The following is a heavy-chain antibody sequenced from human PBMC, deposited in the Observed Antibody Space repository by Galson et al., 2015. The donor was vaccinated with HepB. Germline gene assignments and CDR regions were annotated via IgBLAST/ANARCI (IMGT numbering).Heavy chain of an antibody. CDR3: ARVAGTIYYYGMDV. J-gene: IGHJ6*02. V-gene: IGHV6-1*01. CDR1: GDSVSSNSVA. D-gene: IGHD2-15*01. Sequence: CAISGDSVSSNSVAWYWIRQSPSRGLEWLGRTYYRAKWYNDYAVSLRSRISINPDTSKNQFSLQLSSVTPEDTAVYYCARVAGTIYYYGMDVWGQGTTVTVSS. CDR2: TYYRAKWYN.